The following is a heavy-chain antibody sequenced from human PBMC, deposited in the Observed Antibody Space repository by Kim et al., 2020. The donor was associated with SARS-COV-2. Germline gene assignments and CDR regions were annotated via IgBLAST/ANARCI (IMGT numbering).Heavy chain of an antibody. CDR1: GYTFSDFG. J-gene: IGHJ6*02. CDR3: AGDGRWELLHSGGGMDV. D-gene: IGHD2-15*01. CDR2: ISAYSGNT. V-gene: IGHV1-18*01. Sequence: ASVKVSCKASGYTFSDFGISWVRQAPGQGLECMGWISAYSGNTNYEQKFQGRVTMTADSSTSTAYMELRSLISDDTAVYYCAGDGRWELLHSGGGMDVWGQVTTVTVSS.